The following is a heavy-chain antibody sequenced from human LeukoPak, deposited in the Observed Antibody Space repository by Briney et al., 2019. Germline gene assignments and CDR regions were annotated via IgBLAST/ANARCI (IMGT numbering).Heavy chain of an antibody. D-gene: IGHD3-16*02. V-gene: IGHV1-46*01. Sequence: GASVKVSCKASGYTFTSYYMHWVRQAPGQGLEWMGIINPSGGSTSYAQKFQGRVTMTRDTSTSTVYMELNSLKSEDTAVYYCARALSRGFGGVIVHFDYWGQGTLVTASS. CDR1: GYTFTSYY. J-gene: IGHJ4*02. CDR3: ARALSRGFGGVIVHFDY. CDR2: INPSGGST.